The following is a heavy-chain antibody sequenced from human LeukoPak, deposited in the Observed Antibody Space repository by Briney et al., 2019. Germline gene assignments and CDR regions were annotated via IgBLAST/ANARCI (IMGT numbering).Heavy chain of an antibody. CDR1: GYTFTSYG. CDR3: ARVSDCGGDCYPLYYFDY. D-gene: IGHD2-21*02. CDR2: IGAYNGNT. Sequence: ASVKVSCKASGYTFTSYGISWVRQAPGQGLEWMGWIGAYNGNTNYAQKLQGRVTMTTDTSTSTAYMELRSLRSDDTAVYYCARVSDCGGDCYPLYYFDYWGQGTLVTVSS. V-gene: IGHV1-18*01. J-gene: IGHJ4*02.